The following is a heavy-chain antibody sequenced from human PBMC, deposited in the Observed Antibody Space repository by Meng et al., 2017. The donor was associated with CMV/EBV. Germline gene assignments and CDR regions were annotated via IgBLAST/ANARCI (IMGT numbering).Heavy chain of an antibody. J-gene: IGHJ4*02. CDR2: ISYDGSNK. CDR1: GFTFSSYA. D-gene: IGHD2-15*01. V-gene: IGHV3-30-3*01. CDR3: ARGVRTFQAAEYDY. Sequence: GGSLRLSCAASGFTFSSYAMHWVRQAQGKGLEWVAVISYDGSNKYYADSVKGRFTISRDNSKNTLYLQMNSLRAADTAVYHCARGVRTFQAAEYDYWGQGTLVTVSS.